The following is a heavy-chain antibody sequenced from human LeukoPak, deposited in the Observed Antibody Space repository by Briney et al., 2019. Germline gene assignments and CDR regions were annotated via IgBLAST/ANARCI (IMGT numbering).Heavy chain of an antibody. CDR1: GGSISSSSYY. D-gene: IGHD2-15*01. CDR2: IYYSGST. Sequence: SETLSLTCTVSGGSISSSSYYWGWIRQPPGKGLEWIGYIYYSGSTNYNPSLKSRVTISVDTSKNQFSLKLSSVTAADTAVYYCARGRILRIAKYYMDVWGKGTTVTISS. V-gene: IGHV4-61*05. J-gene: IGHJ6*03. CDR3: ARGRILRIAKYYMDV.